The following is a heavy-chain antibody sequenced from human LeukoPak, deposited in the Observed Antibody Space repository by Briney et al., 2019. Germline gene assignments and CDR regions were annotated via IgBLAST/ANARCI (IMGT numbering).Heavy chain of an antibody. CDR2: IYTSGST. J-gene: IGHJ4*02. CDR3: ARERYYYDSSGYRFDY. Sequence: SQTLSLTCTVSGGSISSGSYYWSWIRQPAGKGLEWIRRIYTSGSTNYNPSLKSRVTTSVDTSKNQFSLKLSSVTAADTAVYYCARERYYYDSSGYRFDYWGQGTLVTVSS. V-gene: IGHV4-61*02. CDR1: GGSISSGSYY. D-gene: IGHD3-22*01.